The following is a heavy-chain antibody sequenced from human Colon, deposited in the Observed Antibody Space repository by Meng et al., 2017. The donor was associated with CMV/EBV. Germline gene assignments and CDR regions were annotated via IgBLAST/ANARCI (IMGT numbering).Heavy chain of an antibody. Sequence: SGCSFSSYAISWVRQAPGQGLEWLGGIIPILGIANYAQKFQGRVTITADKSTSTAYMELSSLRSEDTAVYYCARVLCMVGGVRRWFDPWGQGTLVTVSS. CDR2: IIPILGIA. CDR3: ARVLCMVGGVRRWFDP. V-gene: IGHV1-69*10. CDR1: GCSFSSYA. D-gene: IGHD3-10*01. J-gene: IGHJ5*02.